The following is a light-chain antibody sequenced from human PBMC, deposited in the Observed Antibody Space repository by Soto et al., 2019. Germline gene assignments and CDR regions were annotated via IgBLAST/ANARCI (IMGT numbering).Light chain of an antibody. CDR1: SSDIGSNT. V-gene: IGLV1-44*01. CDR2: SNN. J-gene: IGLJ2*01. CDR3: AAWDDSLSGVL. Sequence: QSVLTQPPSASGTPGQRVTISCSGSSSDIGSNTVNWYQQLPGTAPKLLIYSNNQRPSGVPDRFSGSKSGTSASLAISGLQSEDAADYYCAAWDDSLSGVLFGGGTKLTVL.